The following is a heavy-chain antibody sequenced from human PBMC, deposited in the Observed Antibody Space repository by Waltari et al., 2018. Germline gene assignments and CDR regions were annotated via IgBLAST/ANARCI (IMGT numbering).Heavy chain of an antibody. CDR1: GYSISSGYY. Sequence: QVQLQESGPGLVKPSETLSLTCAVSGYSISSGYYWGWIRQPPGKGLEWIGSIYHSGSTYYNPSLKSRVTISVDTSKNQFSLKLSSVTAADTAVYYCARSSITMVQGVISYWGQGTLVIVSS. J-gene: IGHJ4*02. D-gene: IGHD3-10*01. CDR3: ARSSITMVQGVISY. CDR2: IYHSGST. V-gene: IGHV4-38-2*01.